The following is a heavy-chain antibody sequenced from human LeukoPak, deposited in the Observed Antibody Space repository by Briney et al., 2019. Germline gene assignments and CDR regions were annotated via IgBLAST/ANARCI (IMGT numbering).Heavy chain of an antibody. V-gene: IGHV3-21*01. CDR3: ARFETRGTGDSDF. CDR1: GFIFSSYS. Sequence: GESLRLSCAASGFIFSSYSMNWVRQTPGKGLEWVSSISGNSKYIFYADSVKGRFTISRDDAKNSLYLQMNSLRAEDTAVYYCARFETRGTGDSDFWGQGTLVTVSS. J-gene: IGHJ4*02. CDR2: ISGNSKYI. D-gene: IGHD3/OR15-3a*01.